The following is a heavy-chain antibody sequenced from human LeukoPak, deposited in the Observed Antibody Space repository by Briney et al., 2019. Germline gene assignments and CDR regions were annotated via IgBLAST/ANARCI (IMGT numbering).Heavy chain of an antibody. CDR2: IRYDGGNK. J-gene: IGHJ6*03. CDR3: AKVSGPINYYYYYMDV. D-gene: IGHD6-19*01. CDR1: GFTFSSYG. V-gene: IGHV3-30*02. Sequence: GGSLRLSCAASGFTFSSYGMHWVRQAPGKGLEWVAFIRYDGGNKYYADSVKGRFTISRDNSKNTLYLQMNSLRAEDTAVYYCAKVSGPINYYYYYMDVWGKGTTVTISS.